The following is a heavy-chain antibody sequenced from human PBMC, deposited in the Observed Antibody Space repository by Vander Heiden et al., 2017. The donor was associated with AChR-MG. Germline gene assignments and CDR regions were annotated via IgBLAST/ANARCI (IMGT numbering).Heavy chain of an antibody. CDR3: ARSGYCSSTSCYAGWFDP. J-gene: IGHJ5*02. CDR1: GVSISSGCYY. V-gene: IGHV4-31*03. D-gene: IGHD2-2*01. CDR2: IYYSGST. Sequence: QVQLQESGPGLVKPSQTLSLTCTVSGVSISSGCYYWSWIRQHPGKGLEWIGYIYYSGSTYYNPSLKSRVTISVDTSKNQFSLKLSSVTAADTAVYYCARSGYCSSTSCYAGWFDPWGQGTLVTVSS.